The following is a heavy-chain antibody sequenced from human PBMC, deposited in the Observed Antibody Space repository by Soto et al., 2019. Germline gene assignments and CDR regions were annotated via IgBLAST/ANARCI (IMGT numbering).Heavy chain of an antibody. Sequence: PGESLKISCKGSGYSFTSYWIGWVRQMPGKGLEWMGIIYPGDSDTRYSLSFQGQVTISADKSISTAYLQWSSLKASDTAMYYCASRYCSGGSCDGWYFDLWGRGTLVTVSS. J-gene: IGHJ2*01. V-gene: IGHV5-51*01. CDR1: GYSFTSYW. CDR2: IYPGDSDT. CDR3: ASRYCSGGSCDGWYFDL. D-gene: IGHD2-15*01.